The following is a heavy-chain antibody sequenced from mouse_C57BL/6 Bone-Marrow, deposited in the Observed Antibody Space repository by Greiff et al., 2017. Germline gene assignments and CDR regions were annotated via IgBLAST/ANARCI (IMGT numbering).Heavy chain of an antibody. CDR1: GFTFSDYG. CDR3: ARPRVYWYFDV. V-gene: IGHV5-17*01. Sequence: EVKVVESGGGLVKPGGSLKLSCAASGFTFSDYGMHWVRQAPEKGLEWVAYISSGSSTIYYADTVQGRFTITRDNAKNTLFLQMTSLRSEDTAMYYCARPRVYWYFDVWGTGTTVTVSS. CDR2: ISSGSSTI. J-gene: IGHJ1*03.